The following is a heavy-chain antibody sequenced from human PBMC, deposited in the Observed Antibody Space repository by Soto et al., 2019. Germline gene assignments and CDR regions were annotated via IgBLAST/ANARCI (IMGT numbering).Heavy chain of an antibody. CDR1: GGSISSSY. CDR3: ARLGAIAADDFDY. Sequence: QVQLQESGPGLVKPSETLSLTCTVSGGSISSSYWSWIRQPPGKGLEWTGYIYHSGSTNYNPSLKSRVTISADPSKNQSSMKLSSVTAADTAVYYCARLGAIAADDFDYWGQGTLVTVSS. D-gene: IGHD6-25*01. J-gene: IGHJ4*02. CDR2: IYHSGST. V-gene: IGHV4-59*08.